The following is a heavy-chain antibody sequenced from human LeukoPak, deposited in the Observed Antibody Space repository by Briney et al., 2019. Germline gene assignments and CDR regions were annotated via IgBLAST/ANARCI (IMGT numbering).Heavy chain of an antibody. D-gene: IGHD4-17*01. CDR1: GGTFSSYA. V-gene: IGHV1-69*04. Sequence: EASVKVSCKASGGTFSSYAISWVRQAPGQGLEWMGRIIPILGIANYAQKFQGRVTITADKSTSTAYMELSSLRSEDTAVYYCASLRVPDTVPIAAAFDIWGQGTMVTVSS. CDR3: ASLRVPDTVPIAAAFDI. CDR2: IIPILGIA. J-gene: IGHJ3*02.